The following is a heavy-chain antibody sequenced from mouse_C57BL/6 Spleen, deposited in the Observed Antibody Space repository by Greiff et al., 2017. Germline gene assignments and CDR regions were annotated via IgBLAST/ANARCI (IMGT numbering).Heavy chain of an antibody. D-gene: IGHD1-1*01. J-gene: IGHJ2*01. CDR3: ARRDYYGSTRN. V-gene: IGHV1-26*01. Sequence: VQLQQSGPELVKPGASVKISCKASGYTFTDYYMNWVKQSHGKSLEWIGDINPNNGGTSYNQKFKGKATLTVDKSSSTAYMELRSLTSEDSAVYYCARRDYYGSTRNWGQGTTLTVSS. CDR2: INPNNGGT. CDR1: GYTFTDYY.